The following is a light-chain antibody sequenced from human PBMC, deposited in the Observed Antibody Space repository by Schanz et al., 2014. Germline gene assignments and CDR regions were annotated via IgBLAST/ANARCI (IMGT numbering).Light chain of an antibody. CDR1: QSISSY. V-gene: IGKV3-15*01. CDR3: QQYNS. J-gene: IGKJ1*01. CDR2: GAS. Sequence: EIVMTQSPGTLSVSPGERATLSCRASQSISSYLAWYQHRPGQAPRLLIYGASTRATGIPARFSGSGSGTDFILTISRLEPEDFAVYYCQQYNSFGQGTKVEIK.